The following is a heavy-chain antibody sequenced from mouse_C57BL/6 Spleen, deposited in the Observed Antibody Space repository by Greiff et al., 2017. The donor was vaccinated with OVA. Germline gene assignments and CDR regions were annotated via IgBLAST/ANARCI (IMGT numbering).Heavy chain of an antibody. J-gene: IGHJ4*01. CDR3: ARSIPTVVAHDAMDY. V-gene: IGHV1-59*01. D-gene: IGHD1-1*01. Sequence: QVQLQQPGAELVRPGTSVKLSCKASGYTFTSYWMHWVKQRPGQGLEWIGVIDPSDSYTNYNQKFKGKATLTVDTSSSTAYMQLSSLTSEDSAVYYCARSIPTVVAHDAMDYWGQGTSVTVSS. CDR2: IDPSDSYT. CDR1: GYTFTSYW.